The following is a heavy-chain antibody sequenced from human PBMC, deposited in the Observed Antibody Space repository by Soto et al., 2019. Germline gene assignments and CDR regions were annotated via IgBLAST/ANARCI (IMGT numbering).Heavy chain of an antibody. Sequence: PSETLSLTCAVYGGSFSGYYWSWIRQPPGKGLEWIGEINHIGSTNYNPSLKSRVTISVDTSKNQFSLKLSSVTAADTAVYYCGSGGELPVWFDPWGRGTLVTVSS. CDR1: GGSFSGYY. D-gene: IGHD3-10*01. CDR3: GSGGELPVWFDP. J-gene: IGHJ5*02. V-gene: IGHV4-34*01. CDR2: INHIGST.